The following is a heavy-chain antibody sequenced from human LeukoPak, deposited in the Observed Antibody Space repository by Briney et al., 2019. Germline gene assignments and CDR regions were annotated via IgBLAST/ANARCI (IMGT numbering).Heavy chain of an antibody. V-gene: IGHV4-59*01. CDR2: IYYSGST. CDR3: AREMDYYDSSGYYDY. D-gene: IGHD3-22*01. Sequence: SETLSLNCTVSGGSISSYYWSWIRQPPGKGLEWIGYIYYSGSTNYNPSLKSRVTISVDTSKNQFSLKLSSVTAADTAVYYCAREMDYYDSSGYYDYWGQGTLVTVSS. CDR1: GGSISSYY. J-gene: IGHJ4*02.